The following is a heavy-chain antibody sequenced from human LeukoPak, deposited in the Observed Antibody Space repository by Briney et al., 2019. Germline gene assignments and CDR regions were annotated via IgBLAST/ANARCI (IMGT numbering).Heavy chain of an antibody. CDR3: ARRLYAFDL. J-gene: IGHJ3*01. CDR1: GGSISNYY. CDR2: IYYSGST. Sequence: PSETLSLTCTVSGGSISNYYWGWFRQPPGKGLEWIGSIYYSGSTSYNPSLQSRVTISVDTSKNQLSLNVRSVTAADTALYYCARRLYAFDLWGQGTMVTVSS. V-gene: IGHV4-39*01. D-gene: IGHD2-21*02.